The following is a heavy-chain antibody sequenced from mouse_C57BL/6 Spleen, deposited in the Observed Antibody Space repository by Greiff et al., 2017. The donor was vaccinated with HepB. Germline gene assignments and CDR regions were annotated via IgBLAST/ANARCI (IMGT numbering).Heavy chain of an antibody. V-gene: IGHV1-18*01. J-gene: IGHJ3*01. CDR1: GYTFTDYN. D-gene: IGHD2-3*01. CDR3: ARSGWLLPWFAY. Sequence: EVKLMESGPELVKPGASVKIPCKASGYTFTDYNMDWVKQSHGKSLEWIGDINPNNGGTIYNQKFKGKATLTVDKSSSTAYMELRSLTSEDTAVYYCARSGWLLPWFAYWGQGTLVTVSA. CDR2: INPNNGGT.